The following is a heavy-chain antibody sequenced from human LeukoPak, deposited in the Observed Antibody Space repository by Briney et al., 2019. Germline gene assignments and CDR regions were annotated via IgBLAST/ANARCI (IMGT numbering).Heavy chain of an antibody. CDR2: IYYSGST. V-gene: IGHV4-59*01. CDR1: GGSISSYY. CDR3: ARSDSISWFD. D-gene: IGHD6-13*01. J-gene: IGHJ4*02. Sequence: SETLSLTCTVSGGSISSYYWSWIRQPPGKGLEWVGYIYYSGSTNYNPSLKSRVTISVDTSKNQFSLKLSSVTAADAAVYYWARSDSISWFDWGQGTLVTVSS.